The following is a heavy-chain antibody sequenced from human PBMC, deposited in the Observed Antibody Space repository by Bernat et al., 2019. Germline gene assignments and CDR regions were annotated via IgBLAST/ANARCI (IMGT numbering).Heavy chain of an antibody. CDR1: GFTFSSYG. CDR3: AKVGILGYTGFDY. V-gene: IGHV3-30*02. CDR2: IRYDGSNK. D-gene: IGHD3-16*02. Sequence: QVQLVESGGGVVQPGGSLRLSCAASGFTFSSYGMHWVRQAPGKGLEWVAFIRYDGSNKYYADSVKGRFTISRDNSKNTLYLQMNSLRAEETAVYYCAKVGILGYTGFDYWGQGTLVTVSS. J-gene: IGHJ4*02.